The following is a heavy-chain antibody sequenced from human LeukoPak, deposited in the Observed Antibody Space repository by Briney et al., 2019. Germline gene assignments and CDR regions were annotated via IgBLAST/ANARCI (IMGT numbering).Heavy chain of an antibody. CDR3: AKGRGEIGDYFDY. CDR2: ISGSGGST. J-gene: IGHJ4*02. Sequence: GGSLRLSCAASGFTFNNYAMSWVRQAPGKGLEWVSAISGSGGSTYYADSVKGRFTISRDNSKNTLYLQMNSLRAEDTAVYYCAKGRGEIGDYFDYWGQGTLVTVSS. CDR1: GFTFNNYA. V-gene: IGHV3-23*01. D-gene: IGHD3-16*01.